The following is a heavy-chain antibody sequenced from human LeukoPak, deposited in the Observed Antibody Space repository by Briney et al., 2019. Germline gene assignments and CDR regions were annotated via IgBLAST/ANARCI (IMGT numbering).Heavy chain of an antibody. CDR3: ARHLVVPAANSGYYYGMDV. CDR1: GYTFTGYY. V-gene: IGHV1-2*04. D-gene: IGHD2-2*01. CDR2: INPNSGGT. Sequence: ASVKVSCKASGYTFTGYYMHWVRQAPGQGLEWMGWINPNSGGTNYAQKFQGWVTMTRDTSISTAYMELSRLRSDDTAVYYCARHLVVPAANSGYYYGMDVWGQGTTVTVSS. J-gene: IGHJ6*02.